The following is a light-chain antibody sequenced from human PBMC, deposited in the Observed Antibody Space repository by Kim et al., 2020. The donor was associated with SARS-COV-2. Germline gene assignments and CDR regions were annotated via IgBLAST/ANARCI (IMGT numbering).Light chain of an antibody. CDR3: QQYNNWPPIFT. Sequence: PGERATLSCMASQSVSSNLAWYQQKPGQAPRLLIYGASTRATGIPARFSGSGSGTEFTLTISSLQSEDFAVYYCQQYNNWPPIFTFGPGTKVDIK. V-gene: IGKV3-15*01. CDR2: GAS. CDR1: QSVSSN. J-gene: IGKJ3*01.